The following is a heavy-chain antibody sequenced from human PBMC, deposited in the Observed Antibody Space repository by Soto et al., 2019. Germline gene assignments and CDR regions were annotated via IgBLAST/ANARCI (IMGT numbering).Heavy chain of an antibody. V-gene: IGHV4-39*01. J-gene: IGHJ4*02. CDR2: IYYSGKT. CDR3: AKNLPRTGRFDY. CDR1: GASITSTTYF. Sequence: PSETLSLTCTLSGASITSTTYFWAWIRKPPGKGLEWVGGIYYSGKTHYNPSLKSRVTISVDRSKNQFSLQMSSVTAADTAVYYCAKNLPRTGRFDYWGQGSLVTVSS.